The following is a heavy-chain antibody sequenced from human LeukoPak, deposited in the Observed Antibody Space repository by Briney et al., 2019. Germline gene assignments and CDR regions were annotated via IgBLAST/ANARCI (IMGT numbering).Heavy chain of an antibody. J-gene: IGHJ4*02. V-gene: IGHV3-69-1*02. CDR3: GRAFPPLRTSSAGDL. Sequence: KPGGSLRLSCSASGFTFNDYDMNWVRQAPGKGLEWVSSISGLSTHIYYGDSVKGRFSISRDNAKNSVYLQMNSLGVEDTAIYYCGRAFPPLRTSSAGDLWGQGILVTVSS. CDR1: GFTFNDYD. D-gene: IGHD3-16*01. CDR2: ISGLSTHI.